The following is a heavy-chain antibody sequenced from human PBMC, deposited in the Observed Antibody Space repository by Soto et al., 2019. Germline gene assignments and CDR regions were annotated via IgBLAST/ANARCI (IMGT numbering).Heavy chain of an antibody. J-gene: IGHJ3*01. CDR1: GFTFDGYC. D-gene: IGHD5-12*01. Sequence: GGSLRLSCAASGFTFDGYCMTWVRQAPGKGLDWVANIKQDGSEEYYVDSVKGRFTISRDNARKSLYLQMNSLRAEDTAVYYCTRTISATAGDVWGQGTMVTVSS. CDR3: TRTISATAGDV. V-gene: IGHV3-7*01. CDR2: IKQDGSEE.